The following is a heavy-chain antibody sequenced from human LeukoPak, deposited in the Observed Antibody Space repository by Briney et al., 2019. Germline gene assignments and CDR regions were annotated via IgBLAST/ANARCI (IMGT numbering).Heavy chain of an antibody. J-gene: IGHJ4*02. CDR1: EFTFSNYA. V-gene: IGHV3-30*02. Sequence: GGSLRLSCAASEFTFSNYAMHWVRQAPGKGLEWVAFIRSDGNNKFYADSVKGRFTISRDNSKNTLYLQMNSLRAEDTAVYYCARGVTIFGVVISAPGYWGQGTLVTVSS. CDR2: IRSDGNNK. CDR3: ARGVTIFGVVISAPGY. D-gene: IGHD3-3*01.